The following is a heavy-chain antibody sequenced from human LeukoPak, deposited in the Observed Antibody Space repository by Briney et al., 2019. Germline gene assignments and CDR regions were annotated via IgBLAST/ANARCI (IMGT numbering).Heavy chain of an antibody. Sequence: PGGSLRLSCAASGFTFSSYWMHWVRQAPGKGLEWVSGISGNGGKTHYADSVKGRFTISRDNSKNTLYLQMNSLRADDTAVYYCAKERSSGWPFDYWGQGTLVTVSS. CDR2: ISGNGGKT. D-gene: IGHD6-19*01. CDR3: AKERSSGWPFDY. J-gene: IGHJ4*02. CDR1: GFTFSSYW. V-gene: IGHV3-23*01.